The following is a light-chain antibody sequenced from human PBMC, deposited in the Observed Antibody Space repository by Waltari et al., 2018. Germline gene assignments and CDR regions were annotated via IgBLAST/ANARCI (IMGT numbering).Light chain of an antibody. Sequence: QSALAQPRSMSGSPGQSVAISCTGTSSDVGGYNFASWYQQHPDKAPKLIIYDVNKRPAGVPDRFSGSKSGNTASLTISGLQAEDEAHYYCWSYVGGNTYWVFGGGTKLTVL. CDR2: DVN. J-gene: IGLJ3*02. CDR1: SSDVGGYNF. CDR3: WSYVGGNTYWV. V-gene: IGLV2-11*01.